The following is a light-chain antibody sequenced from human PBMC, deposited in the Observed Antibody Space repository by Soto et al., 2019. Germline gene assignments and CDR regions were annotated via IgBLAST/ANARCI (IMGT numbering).Light chain of an antibody. J-gene: IGLJ3*02. CDR1: SSNIGAGYD. CDR3: QSYDNSLSGSWV. CDR2: GNS. Sequence: QSVLTQPPSVSGAPGQRVTISCTGSSSNIGAGYDVHWYQQLPGTAPKLLMYGNSNRPSGVPDRFSGSKSVTSASLAITGLQAEDEADYYCQSYDNSLSGSWVFGGGTKVTVL. V-gene: IGLV1-40*01.